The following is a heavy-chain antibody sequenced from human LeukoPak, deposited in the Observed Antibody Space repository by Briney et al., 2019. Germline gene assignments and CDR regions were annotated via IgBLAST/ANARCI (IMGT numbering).Heavy chain of an antibody. CDR3: ARAGYSSSWHSD. D-gene: IGHD6-13*01. CDR1: GFTFSTYS. Sequence: GGSLRLSCAGSGFTFSTYSMNWVRQAPGKGLEWVSDISRSSSTIYYADSVKGRFTISRDNAKNSLYLQMNSLRAEDTAVYYCARAGYSSSWHSDWGQGTLVTVSS. CDR2: ISRSSSTI. V-gene: IGHV3-48*01. J-gene: IGHJ4*02.